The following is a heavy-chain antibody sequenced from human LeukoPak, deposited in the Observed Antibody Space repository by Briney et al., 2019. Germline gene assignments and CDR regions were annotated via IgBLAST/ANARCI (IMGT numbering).Heavy chain of an antibody. Sequence: GASVKVSCKASGYTFTGYYMHWVRQAPGQGLEWMGWINPNSGGTNYAQKFQGRVTMARDTSISTAYMELSRLRSDDTAVYYCARQPSSWFTSFDSWGQGTLVTVSS. CDR2: INPNSGGT. CDR1: GYTFTGYY. CDR3: ARQPSSWFTSFDS. V-gene: IGHV1-2*02. J-gene: IGHJ4*02. D-gene: IGHD6-13*01.